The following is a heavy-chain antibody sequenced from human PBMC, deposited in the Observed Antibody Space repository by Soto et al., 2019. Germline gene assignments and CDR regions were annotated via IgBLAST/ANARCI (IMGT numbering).Heavy chain of an antibody. CDR3: ARGVGSSPPRY. CDR2: VYDNGRP. V-gene: IGHV4-59*01. J-gene: IGHJ4*02. CDR1: GGSISVYY. D-gene: IGHD3-9*01. Sequence: SETLSLTCTISGGSISVYYWSWIRQSPRQGLEWIGYVYDNGRPYYSPSLKSRVTISADTSKNQISLKLPSATAADTAVYYCARGVGSSPPRYWGRGTLVTVSS.